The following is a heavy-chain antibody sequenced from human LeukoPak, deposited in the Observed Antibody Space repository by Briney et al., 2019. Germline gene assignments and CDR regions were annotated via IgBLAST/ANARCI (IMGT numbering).Heavy chain of an antibody. D-gene: IGHD4-17*01. J-gene: IGHJ4*02. CDR1: GFTFSSYS. V-gene: IGHV3-21*01. CDR3: ARDFGDLTFDY. Sequence: GESLRLSCAASGFTFSSYSMNWVRQAPGKGLEWVSSISSSSSYIYYADSVKGRFTISRDNAKNSLYLQMNSLRAEDTAVYYCARDFGDLTFDYWGRGTLVTVSS. CDR2: ISSSSSYI.